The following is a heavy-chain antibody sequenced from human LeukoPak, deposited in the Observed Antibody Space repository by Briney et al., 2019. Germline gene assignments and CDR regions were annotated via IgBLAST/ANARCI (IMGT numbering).Heavy chain of an antibody. CDR3: AISWGGALDY. D-gene: IGHD6-13*01. CDR1: GFTFSSYN. CDR2: IKKDGSEK. V-gene: IGHV3-7*03. Sequence: GGSPRLSCAASGFTFSSYNMNWVRQAPGKGLEWVANIKKDGSEKDYVDSVKGRFTISRDNAKNSLYLQTNSLRAEDTAVYYCAISWGGALDYWGQGIPVTVSA. J-gene: IGHJ4*02.